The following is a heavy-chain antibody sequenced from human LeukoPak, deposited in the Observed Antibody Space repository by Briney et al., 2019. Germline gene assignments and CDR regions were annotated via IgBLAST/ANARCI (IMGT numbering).Heavy chain of an antibody. V-gene: IGHV3-23*01. CDR3: AKVDCSSTSCYAFDPYYYYGMDA. CDR1: GFTFSGYA. J-gene: IGHJ6*02. Sequence: GGSLRLSCAASGFTFSGYAMSWVRQAPGKGLEWVSAISGSGGSTYYADSVKGRFTISRDNSKNTLYLQMNSLRAEDTAVYYCAKVDCSSTSCYAFDPYYYYGMDAWGQGTTVTVSS. D-gene: IGHD2-2*01. CDR2: ISGSGGST.